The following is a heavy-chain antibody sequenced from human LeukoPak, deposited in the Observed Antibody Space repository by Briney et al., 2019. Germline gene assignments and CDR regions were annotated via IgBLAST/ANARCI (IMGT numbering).Heavy chain of an antibody. V-gene: IGHV4-39*01. CDR1: GCSISNCSYY. D-gene: IGHD3-10*01. CDR2: NYYSGSN. Sequence: SETLSLTCPVSGCSISNCSYYWVWLRQPPGEGLEWIGSNYYSGSNYYHPLLESRVHISVDTPKNQFSLTLSHVAGADTAVYYCGRHSFSGSHDYWGQGTLVTVPS. J-gene: IGHJ4*02. CDR3: GRHSFSGSHDY.